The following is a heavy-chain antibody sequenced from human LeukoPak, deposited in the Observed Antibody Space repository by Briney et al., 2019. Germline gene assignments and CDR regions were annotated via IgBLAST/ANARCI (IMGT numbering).Heavy chain of an antibody. J-gene: IGHJ3*02. CDR1: GYTFTSYD. CDR3: ARHTTGYNSPRDSFNI. CDR2: ISPSGAST. D-gene: IGHD1-1*01. V-gene: IGHV1-46*01. Sequence: ASVKVSCKASGYTFTSYDINWVRQAPGQGLEWMGMISPSGASTSYAQKFQGRVTMTRDVSTSTVYMELSSLRSEDTAVYYCARHTTGYNSPRDSFNIWGQGTMVTVSS.